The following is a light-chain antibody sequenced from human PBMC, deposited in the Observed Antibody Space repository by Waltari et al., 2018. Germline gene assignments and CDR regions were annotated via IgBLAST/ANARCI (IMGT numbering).Light chain of an antibody. Sequence: EIVLTQSPDTLSLSPGERATLPCRASHSVSSSYLAWYQQKPGQAPRLLIYGASSRATGIPDRFSGSGSGTDFTLTISRLEPEDFAVYYCQQYGSSPLTFGGGTKVEIK. CDR1: HSVSSSY. J-gene: IGKJ4*01. CDR3: QQYGSSPLT. V-gene: IGKV3-20*01. CDR2: GAS.